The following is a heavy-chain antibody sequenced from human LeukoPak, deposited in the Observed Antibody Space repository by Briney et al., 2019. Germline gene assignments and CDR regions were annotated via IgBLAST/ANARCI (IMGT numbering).Heavy chain of an antibody. CDR3: ARDGEDYDRRGGFDY. CDR1: GFTFSSYS. CDR2: ISSSSSTI. V-gene: IGHV3-48*01. J-gene: IGHJ4*02. D-gene: IGHD3-22*01. Sequence: QPGGSLRLSCAASGFTFSSYSMNWVRQAPGKGLEWVSYISSSSSTIYYADSVKGRFTISRDNAKNSLYLQMNSLRAEDTAVYYCARDGEDYDRRGGFDYWGQGTLVTVSS.